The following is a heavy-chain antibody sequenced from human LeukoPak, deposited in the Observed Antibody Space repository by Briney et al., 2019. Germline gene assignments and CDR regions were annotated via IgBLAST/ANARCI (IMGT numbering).Heavy chain of an antibody. CDR3: AKAGRWGGGSPLDY. Sequence: PGGSLRLSCAASGFTLSSYGMHWVRQAPGKGLEWVAFIRYDGSNKYYADSVKGRFTISRDNSKNTLYLQMNSLRAEDTAVYYCAKAGRWGGGSPLDYWGQGTLVTVSS. D-gene: IGHD1-26*01. CDR1: GFTLSSYG. V-gene: IGHV3-30*02. CDR2: IRYDGSNK. J-gene: IGHJ4*02.